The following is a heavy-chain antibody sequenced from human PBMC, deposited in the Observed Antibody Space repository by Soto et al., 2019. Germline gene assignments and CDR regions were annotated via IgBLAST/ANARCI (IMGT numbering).Heavy chain of an antibody. CDR3: AKRAGLLWFGESTYYFDY. CDR1: GFTFSSYA. CDR2: ISGSGGST. Sequence: GGSLRLSCAASGFTFSSYAMSWVRQAPGKGLEWVSAISGSGGSTYYADSVKGRFTISRDNSKNTLYLQMNSLRAEDTAVYYCAKRAGLLWFGESTYYFDYWGQGTLVTVSS. D-gene: IGHD3-10*01. V-gene: IGHV3-23*01. J-gene: IGHJ4*02.